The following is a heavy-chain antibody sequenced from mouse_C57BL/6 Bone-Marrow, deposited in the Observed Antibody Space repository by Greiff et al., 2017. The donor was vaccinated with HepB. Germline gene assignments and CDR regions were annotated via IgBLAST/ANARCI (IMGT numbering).Heavy chain of an antibody. Sequence: EVMLVESGGGLVQPGGSLKLSCAASGFTFSDYYMYWVRQTPEKRLEWVAYISNGGGSTYYPDTVKGRFTISRDNAKNTLYLQMSRLKSEDTAMYYCARPDYYGSSHWYFDVWGTGTTVTVSS. CDR2: ISNGGGST. V-gene: IGHV5-12*01. CDR3: ARPDYYGSSHWYFDV. D-gene: IGHD1-1*01. J-gene: IGHJ1*03. CDR1: GFTFSDYY.